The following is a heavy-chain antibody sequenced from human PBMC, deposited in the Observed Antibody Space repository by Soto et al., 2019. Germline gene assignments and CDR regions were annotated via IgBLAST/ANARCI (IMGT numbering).Heavy chain of an antibody. CDR3: TRAHDYCNGGSCYVDY. J-gene: IGHJ4*02. CDR1: GFPFGDSA. D-gene: IGHD2-15*01. V-gene: IGHV3-73*02. Sequence: EVQLVESGGGLVQPGGSLKLSCAASGFPFGDSAIHWVRQASGKGLEWVGRIRSKGYNYATVFGASATGRFTLSRDDSKNTAYLQMNSLRTGDTAVYYCTRAHDYCNGGSCYVDYWGQGALVSVSS. CDR2: IRSKGYNYAT.